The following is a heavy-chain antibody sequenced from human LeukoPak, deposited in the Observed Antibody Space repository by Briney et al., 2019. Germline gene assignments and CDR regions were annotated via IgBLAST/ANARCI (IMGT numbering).Heavy chain of an antibody. CDR1: GYTFTGYY. J-gene: IGHJ5*02. V-gene: IGHV1-2*02. CDR2: INPNSGGT. Sequence: ASVKVSCKASGYTFTGYYMHWVRQAPGQGLEWMGWINPNSGGTNYAQKFQGRVTMTRDTSISTAYMELSRLRSEDTAVYYCARDRSSSWYPNWFDPWGQGTLVTVSS. D-gene: IGHD6-13*01. CDR3: ARDRSSSWYPNWFDP.